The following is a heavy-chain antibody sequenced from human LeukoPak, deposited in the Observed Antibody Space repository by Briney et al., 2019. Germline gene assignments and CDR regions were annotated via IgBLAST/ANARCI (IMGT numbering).Heavy chain of an antibody. Sequence: TGGSLRLSCAASGFTFTNYAMTWVRQAPEKGLEWVSVISDSGGSTSYADSVKGRFTISRDNSKNTLYLQMHSLRAEDTAVYYCAKDHDSYGSFFDNWGQGTLVTVSS. J-gene: IGHJ4*02. CDR1: GFTFTNYA. CDR2: ISDSGGST. D-gene: IGHD5-18*01. CDR3: AKDHDSYGSFFDN. V-gene: IGHV3-23*01.